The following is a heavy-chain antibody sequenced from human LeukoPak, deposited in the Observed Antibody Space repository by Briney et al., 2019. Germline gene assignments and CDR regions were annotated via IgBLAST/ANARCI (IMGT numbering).Heavy chain of an antibody. CDR1: GFTFSDYW. CDR3: ARGATGSFRYSSGWPGDS. D-gene: IGHD6-19*01. Sequence: GGSLRLSCTASGFTFSDYWMSWVRQAPGKGLEWVANIKQDGSEKYYVDSVKSRFTISRDNAKNSLYLQMSSLRAEDTAVFYCARGATGSFRYSSGWPGDSWGQGTLVTVSS. V-gene: IGHV3-7*01. J-gene: IGHJ4*02. CDR2: IKQDGSEK.